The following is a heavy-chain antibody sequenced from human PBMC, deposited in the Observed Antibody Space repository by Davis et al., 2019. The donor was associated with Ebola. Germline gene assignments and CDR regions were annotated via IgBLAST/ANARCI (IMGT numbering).Heavy chain of an antibody. CDR1: GGSISSYY. V-gene: IGHV4-39*07. Sequence: SETLSLTCTVSGGSISSYYWGWIRQPPGKGLEWIGSIYYSGSTNYNPSLKSRVTISVDTSKNQFSLTLSSVTAADTAVYYCARGDHDFWSGYYSNWFDPWGQGTLVTVSS. CDR2: IYYSGST. D-gene: IGHD3-3*01. J-gene: IGHJ5*02. CDR3: ARGDHDFWSGYYSNWFDP.